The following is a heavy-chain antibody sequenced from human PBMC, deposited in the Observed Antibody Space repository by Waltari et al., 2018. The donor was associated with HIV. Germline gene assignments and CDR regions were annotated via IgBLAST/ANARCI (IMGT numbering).Heavy chain of an antibody. CDR1: GFIFTGFA. J-gene: IGHJ3*01. Sequence: QLLESGGGLVEPGGSLRLSCAASGFIFTGFAMDWVRQASGKGLEWVSAIRGGGETFYADSVKGRFTISRDNSKNTLYLQMNSLRADDAAVYYCVKDSGRAADVFDLWGQGTMVTVSS. V-gene: IGHV3-23*01. D-gene: IGHD3-10*01. CDR2: IRGGGET. CDR3: VKDSGRAADVFDL.